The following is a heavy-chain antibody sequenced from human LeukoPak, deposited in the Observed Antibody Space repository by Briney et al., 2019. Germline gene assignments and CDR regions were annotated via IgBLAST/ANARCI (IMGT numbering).Heavy chain of an antibody. Sequence: GGSLRLSCAASGFTFSRYWMHWVRQAPGKGLVWVSRINSDGSSTSYADSVKGQFTISRDNAKNTLYLQMNSLRAEDTAVYYCTRGSSGYSYGSFDYWGQGTLVTVSS. J-gene: IGHJ4*02. CDR3: TRGSSGYSYGSFDY. D-gene: IGHD5-18*01. CDR1: GFTFSRYW. CDR2: INSDGSST. V-gene: IGHV3-74*01.